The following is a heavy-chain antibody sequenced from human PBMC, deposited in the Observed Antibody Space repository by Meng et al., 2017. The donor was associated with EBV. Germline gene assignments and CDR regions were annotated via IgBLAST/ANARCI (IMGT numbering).Heavy chain of an antibody. J-gene: IGHJ4*02. CDR1: GYPFTSYG. CDR2: ISAYNGNT. Sequence: QVCAVKSEAEVITPVASVKVVCKASGYPFTSYGISWVRQAPGQGLEWMGWISAYNGNTNYAQKLQGRVTVTTDTSTSTAYMELRSLRSDDTAVYYCARGLDYFDYWGQGTLVTVSS. CDR3: ARGLDYFDY. V-gene: IGHV1-18*01.